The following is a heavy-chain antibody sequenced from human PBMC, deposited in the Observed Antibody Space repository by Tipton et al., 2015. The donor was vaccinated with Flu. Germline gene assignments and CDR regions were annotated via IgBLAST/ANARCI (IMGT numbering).Heavy chain of an antibody. CDR2: IYTSGST. J-gene: IGHJ4*02. D-gene: IGHD4-11*01. CDR1: GGSISSYY. Sequence: TLSLTCTVSGGSISSYYWSWIRQPAGKGLEWIGRIYTSGSTNYNPSLKSRVTISVDTSKNQFSLKLSSVTAADTAVYYCARQPIYSNEYYFDYWGQGTLVTVSS. V-gene: IGHV4-4*07. CDR3: ARQPIYSNEYYFDY.